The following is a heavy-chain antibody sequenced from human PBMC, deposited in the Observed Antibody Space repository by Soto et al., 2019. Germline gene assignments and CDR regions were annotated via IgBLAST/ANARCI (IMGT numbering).Heavy chain of an antibody. V-gene: IGHV3-33*01. CDR1: GFTFSSYG. Sequence: GGSLRLSCAASGFTFSSYGMHWVRQAPGKGLEWVAVIWYDGSNKYYADSVKGRFTISRDNSKNTLYLQMNSLRAEDTAVYYCARDPLEISMIVVADDAFDIWGQGTMVTVSS. CDR3: ARDPLEISMIVVADDAFDI. D-gene: IGHD3-22*01. CDR2: IWYDGSNK. J-gene: IGHJ3*02.